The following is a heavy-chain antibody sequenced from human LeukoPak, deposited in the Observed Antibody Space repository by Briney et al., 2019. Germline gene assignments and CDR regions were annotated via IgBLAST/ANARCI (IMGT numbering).Heavy chain of an antibody. CDR3: ARDGFPVPVTAYLDY. Sequence: PGGALRLSCAASGFNFSSYAMHWVRQAPGKGLVWVARVKSDGSRTSYADSVKGRFTISRDNARKTLYQQLKSRRAEDTVVYECARDGFPVPVTAYLDYWGQGTPVTVSS. V-gene: IGHV3-74*01. J-gene: IGHJ4*02. D-gene: IGHD2-21*02. CDR1: GFNFSSYA. CDR2: VKSDGSRT.